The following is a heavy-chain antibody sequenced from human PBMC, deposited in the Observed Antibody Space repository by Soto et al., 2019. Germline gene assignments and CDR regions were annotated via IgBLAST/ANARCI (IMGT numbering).Heavy chain of an antibody. D-gene: IGHD6-19*01. CDR2: ISSSSSYI. CDR1: GFTFSSYS. Sequence: PGGSLRLSCAASGFTFSSYSMNWVRQAPGKGLEWVSSISSSSSYIYYADSVKGRFTISRDNAKDSLHLQMNSLTGEDSAVYYCARGAALAGKLDLWGQGTLVTVSS. J-gene: IGHJ4*02. V-gene: IGHV3-21*06. CDR3: ARGAALAGKLDL.